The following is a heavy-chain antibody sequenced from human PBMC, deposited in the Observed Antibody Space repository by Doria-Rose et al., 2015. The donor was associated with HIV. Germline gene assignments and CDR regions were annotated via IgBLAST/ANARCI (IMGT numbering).Heavy chain of an antibody. V-gene: IGHV3-9*01. Sequence: VQLVQSGGGLLQPGRALRLSCAASGFRFDDYAMHWVRQTPGKGLEWFAGISWNSDTIDYADSVKGRFTISRDNAKNSLYLQMNSLRAEDTALYYCTKRRGETDIDPFDIWGQGTMVIVSS. CDR2: ISWNSDTI. CDR1: GFRFDDYA. D-gene: IGHD3-16*01. J-gene: IGHJ3*02. CDR3: TKRRGETDIDPFDI.